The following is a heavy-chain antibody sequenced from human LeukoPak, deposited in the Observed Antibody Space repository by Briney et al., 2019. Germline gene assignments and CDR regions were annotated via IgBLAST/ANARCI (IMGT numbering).Heavy chain of an antibody. V-gene: IGHV1-46*01. CDR1: GYTFTSYY. CDR2: INPGSGKI. J-gene: IGHJ5*02. CDR3: AKCYDFWSGRNWFDP. D-gene: IGHD3-3*01. Sequence: SVKVSCKASGYTFTSYYMHWVRQAPGQGLEWMGIINPGSGKINYAQKFQGRVTMTRDTSTSTVYMELSSLRSDDTAVYYCAKCYDFWSGRNWFDPWGQGTLVTVSS.